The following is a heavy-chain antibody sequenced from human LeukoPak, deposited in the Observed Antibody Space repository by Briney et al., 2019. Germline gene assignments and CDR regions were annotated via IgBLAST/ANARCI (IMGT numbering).Heavy chain of an antibody. Sequence: KPSGTLSLTCTVSGGSISSYYWSWIRQPPGKGLERIGYIYYSGSTNYNPSLKSRVTISVDTSKNQFSLKLSSVTAADTAVYYCARHPGYCSSTSCRMGAFDIWGQGTMVTVSS. J-gene: IGHJ3*02. D-gene: IGHD2-2*01. CDR3: ARHPGYCSSTSCRMGAFDI. V-gene: IGHV4-59*08. CDR2: IYYSGST. CDR1: GGSISSYY.